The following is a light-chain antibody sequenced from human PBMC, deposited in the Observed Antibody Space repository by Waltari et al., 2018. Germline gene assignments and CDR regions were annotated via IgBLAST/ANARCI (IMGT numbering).Light chain of an antibody. J-gene: IGKJ3*01. V-gene: IGKV1-39*01. CDR2: AAS. CDR1: QSISRY. Sequence: DIQMTQSPSSLSASVGDRVTITCRASQSISRYLNWDQQRPGKAPKLLIYAASSLQSGVPSRFSGRGSGTDFTLTISSLQPEDFATYYCQQSYSTPHFGPGTKVDIK. CDR3: QQSYSTPH.